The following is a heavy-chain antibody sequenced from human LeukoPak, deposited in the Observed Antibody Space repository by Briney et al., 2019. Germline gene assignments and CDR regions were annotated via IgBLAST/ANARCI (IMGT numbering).Heavy chain of an antibody. J-gene: IGHJ4*02. CDR2: ISYDGSNK. Sequence: PGGSLRLSCAASGFTFSSYGMHWVRQAPGKGLEWVAVISYDGSNKYYADSVKGRFTISRDNSKNTLYLQLSALRAEDTALYYCVGYASGSYKVDYWGQGTLVIVSS. V-gene: IGHV3-30*03. CDR1: GFTFSSYG. CDR3: VGYASGSYKVDY. D-gene: IGHD3-10*01.